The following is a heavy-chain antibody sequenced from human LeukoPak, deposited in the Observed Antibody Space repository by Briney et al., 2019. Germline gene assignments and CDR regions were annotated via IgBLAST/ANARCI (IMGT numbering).Heavy chain of an antibody. V-gene: IGHV4-34*01. CDR1: GGSFSGYY. CDR2: INHSGST. CDR3: ASTPYHYDFWSGYYPLFDY. D-gene: IGHD3-3*01. Sequence: SETLSLTCAVYGGSFSGYYWSWIRQPPGKGLEWIGEINHSGSTNYNPSLKSRVTISVDTSKNQFSLKLSSVTAADTAVYYCASTPYHYDFWSGYYPLFDYWGQGTLVTVSS. J-gene: IGHJ4*02.